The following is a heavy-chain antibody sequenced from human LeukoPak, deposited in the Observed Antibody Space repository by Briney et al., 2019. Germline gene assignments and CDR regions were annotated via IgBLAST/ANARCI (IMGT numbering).Heavy chain of an antibody. CDR1: GYTFSTYG. Sequence: EASVKVSCKASGYTFSTYGITWVRQAPRQALECMGWISTFNVYKNSAQKLQGRVTMTTDTSASTAYMELRRLRSYDAAVYYRARESNYYDTNSKKDYYMDVWGQGTMVIVSS. D-gene: IGHD3-22*01. V-gene: IGHV1-18*01. CDR3: ARESNYYDTNSKKDYYMDV. CDR2: ISTFNVYK. J-gene: IGHJ6*03.